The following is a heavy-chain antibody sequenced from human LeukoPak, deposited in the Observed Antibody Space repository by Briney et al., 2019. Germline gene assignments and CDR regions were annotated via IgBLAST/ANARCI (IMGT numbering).Heavy chain of an antibody. CDR1: GFTFSSYS. V-gene: IGHV3-21*01. J-gene: IGHJ6*03. CDR3: ASDVGFITTGYYYYIDV. D-gene: IGHD4-11*01. Sequence: GGSLRLSCAASGFTFSSYSMNWVRQAPGKGLEWVSSISSSSSYIYYADSVKGRFTISRDNAKNSLYLQMNSLRAEDTAVYYCASDVGFITTGYYYYIDVWGKGTTVTVSS. CDR2: ISSSSSYI.